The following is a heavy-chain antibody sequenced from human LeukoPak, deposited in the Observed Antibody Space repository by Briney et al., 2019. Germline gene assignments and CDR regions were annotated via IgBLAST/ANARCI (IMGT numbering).Heavy chain of an antibody. D-gene: IGHD6-13*01. Sequence: PSETLSLTCTVSGGSISTYYWGWIRQPPGEGLEWIGYVSSNEGTNYNPSLKSRVTILVDTSKNQFSLKLSSVTAADTAVYYCARVGYSSSWGFDYWGQGTLVTVSS. V-gene: IGHV4-59*01. CDR1: GGSISTYY. CDR3: ARVGYSSSWGFDY. CDR2: VSSNEGT. J-gene: IGHJ4*02.